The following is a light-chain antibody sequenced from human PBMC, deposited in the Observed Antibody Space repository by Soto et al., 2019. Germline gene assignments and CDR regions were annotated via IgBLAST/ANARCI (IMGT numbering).Light chain of an antibody. CDR3: LQDYNYPLT. CDR2: AAS. J-gene: IGKJ1*01. Sequence: ATQMTQSPSSLSASVGDRVTITCRASQGIRNDLGWYQQKPGKAPKLLIYAASSLQSGIPSRFSGSGSGTDFTLTISSLQPEDFATYYCLQDYNYPLTFGQGTKVEIK. CDR1: QGIRND. V-gene: IGKV1-6*01.